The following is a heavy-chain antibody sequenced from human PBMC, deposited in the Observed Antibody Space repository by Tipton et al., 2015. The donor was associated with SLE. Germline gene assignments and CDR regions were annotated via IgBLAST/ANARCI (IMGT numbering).Heavy chain of an antibody. Sequence: SLRLSCAASGFTVSSKYMNWVRQAPGKGLEWISVLYSGGNTYYVDSVKGRFTISRDNSDNTLYLQMNSLRAEDTAVYYCATDQGDYWGQGTLVTVSS. J-gene: IGHJ4*02. CDR2: LYSGGNT. CDR3: ATDQGDY. V-gene: IGHV3-53*01. CDR1: GFTVSSKY.